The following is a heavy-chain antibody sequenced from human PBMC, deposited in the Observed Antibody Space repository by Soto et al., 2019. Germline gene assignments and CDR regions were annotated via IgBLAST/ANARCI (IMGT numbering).Heavy chain of an antibody. CDR3: ARLSSSSWYRYFDL. D-gene: IGHD6-13*01. V-gene: IGHV4-31*03. CDR1: GGSSISGGYY. J-gene: IGHJ2*01. CDR2: IYYSGST. Sequence: SETLSLTCTVSGGSSISGGYYWSWIRKHPGKGLEWIGYIYYSGSTYYNPSLKSRVTISVDTSKNQFSLKLSSVTAADTAVYYCARLSSSSWYRYFDLWGRGTLVTVSS.